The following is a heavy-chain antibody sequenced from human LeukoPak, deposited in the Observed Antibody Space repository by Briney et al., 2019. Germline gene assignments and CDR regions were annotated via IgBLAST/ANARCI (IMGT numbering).Heavy chain of an antibody. Sequence: GGSQRLSCSASGFVFSDYAMHWARQAPGKGLEYLSGISGNGVATYYVDSVQGRFTVSRDNSKTTLHLQINSLRREDTAFYYCIKDRGSSGWDFDSWGQGTLLTVSS. CDR2: ISGNGVAT. J-gene: IGHJ4*02. D-gene: IGHD6-19*01. CDR3: IKDRGSSGWDFDS. V-gene: IGHV3-64D*06. CDR1: GFVFSDYA.